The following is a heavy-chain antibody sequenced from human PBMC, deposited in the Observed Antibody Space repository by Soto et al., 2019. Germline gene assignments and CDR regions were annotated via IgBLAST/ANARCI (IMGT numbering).Heavy chain of an antibody. V-gene: IGHV3-73*02. D-gene: IGHD3-10*01. J-gene: IGHJ6*02. CDR2: IRSKANSYAT. Sequence: EVQLVESGGGLVQPGGSLKLSCAASGFTFSGSAMHWVRQASGKGLEWVGRIRSKANSYATAYAASVKGRFTSSRDDSKNTAYLQMNSPKTEDTAVYYCTRQRRHFITMVRGSTQSYYYSCGMDVWGQGTTVTVSS. CDR3: TRQRRHFITMVRGSTQSYYYSCGMDV. CDR1: GFTFSGSA.